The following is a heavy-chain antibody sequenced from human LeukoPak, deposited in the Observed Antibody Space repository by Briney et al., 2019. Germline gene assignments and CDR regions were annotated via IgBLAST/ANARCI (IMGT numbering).Heavy chain of an antibody. D-gene: IGHD2-2*01. CDR3: ARASTSCYDY. Sequence: PGGSLRLSCAASGFTFSSYSMNWVRQAPGKGLKWVSSISSSSSYIYYADSVKGRFTISRDNAKNSLYLQMNSLRAEDTAVYYCARASTSCYDYWGQGTLVTVSS. V-gene: IGHV3-21*01. CDR1: GFTFSSYS. J-gene: IGHJ4*02. CDR2: ISSSSSYI.